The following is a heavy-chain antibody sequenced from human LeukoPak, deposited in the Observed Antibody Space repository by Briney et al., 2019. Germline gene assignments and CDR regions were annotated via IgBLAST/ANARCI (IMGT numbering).Heavy chain of an antibody. D-gene: IGHD3-22*01. CDR1: RFTFSSYG. CDR2: IRYDGRNK. Sequence: PGGSLRLSCAASRFTFSSYGMHWVRQAPGKGLEWVAFIRYDGRNKYYADSVKGRFTISRDNSKNTLCLQMNSLRAEDTAVYYCAKGDSSGYYYGIDYWGQGTLVTVSS. CDR3: AKGDSSGYYYGIDY. V-gene: IGHV3-30*02. J-gene: IGHJ4*02.